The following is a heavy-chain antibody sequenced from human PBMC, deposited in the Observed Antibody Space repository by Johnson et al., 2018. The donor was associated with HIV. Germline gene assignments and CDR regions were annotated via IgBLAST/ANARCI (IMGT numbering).Heavy chain of an antibody. V-gene: IGHV3-9*01. J-gene: IGHJ3*02. CDR1: GFTFSNYD. CDR2: ISWNSGSL. D-gene: IGHD5-12*01. Sequence: VQLVESGGGLVQPGGSLRLSCAASGFTFSNYDMHWVRQTAGRRLEWVSRISWNSGSLGYADSVKGRFSISRDNPNNSLFLQMNSLRTEDTAVYYCAREKWLQLGTFDIWGQGTVVTVSS. CDR3: AREKWLQLGTFDI.